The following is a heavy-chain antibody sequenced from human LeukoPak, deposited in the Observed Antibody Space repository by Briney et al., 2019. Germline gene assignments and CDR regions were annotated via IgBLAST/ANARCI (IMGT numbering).Heavy chain of an antibody. J-gene: IGHJ3*02. V-gene: IGHV4-34*01. CDR3: AIHDYGDYGSFDI. CDR2: INHSGST. Sequence: SETLSLTCAVYGRSFSGYYWSWIRQPPGKGLEWIGEINHSGSTNYNPSLKSRVTISVDTSKNQFSLKLSSVTAADTAVYYCAIHDYGDYGSFDIWGQGTMVTVSS. D-gene: IGHD4-17*01. CDR1: GRSFSGYY.